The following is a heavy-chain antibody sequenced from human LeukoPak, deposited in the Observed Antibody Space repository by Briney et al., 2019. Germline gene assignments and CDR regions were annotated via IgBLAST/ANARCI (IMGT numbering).Heavy chain of an antibody. Sequence: GDSVKISCVCSRYSFTYYWIGWMRQMPGNGLEWKRNLYPGYPDTRYSPSFQSQVTLSPDNALSTAYLQWTGLKAPDTAFYCGAVTDYDYFWGSPRFRLDAFDIWGQGTMVTVSS. CDR3: AVTDYDYFWGSPRFRLDAFDI. CDR2: LYPGYPDT. CDR1: RYSFTYYW. D-gene: IGHD3-16*01. J-gene: IGHJ3*02. V-gene: IGHV5-51*01.